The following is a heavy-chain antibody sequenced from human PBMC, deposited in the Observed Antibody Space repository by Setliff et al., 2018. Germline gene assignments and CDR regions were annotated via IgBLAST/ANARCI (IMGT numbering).Heavy chain of an antibody. CDR3: ARGPCSSTSCYAAY. Sequence: SETLSLTCAGYGGSFSGYYWSWIRQPPGKGLEWIGEINHSGSTNYNPSLKSRVTISVDTSKNQFSLKVNSVTAADTAVYYCARGPCSSTSCYAAYWGQGTLVTVSS. D-gene: IGHD2-2*01. CDR1: GGSFSGYY. CDR2: INHSGST. V-gene: IGHV4-34*01. J-gene: IGHJ4*02.